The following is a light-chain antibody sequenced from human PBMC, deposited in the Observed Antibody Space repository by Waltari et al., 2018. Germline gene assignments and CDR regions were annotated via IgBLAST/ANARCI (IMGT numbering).Light chain of an antibody. CDR1: NSDVGSYNY. CDR2: AVS. J-gene: IGLJ2*01. CDR3: CSYTTSATWV. V-gene: IGLV2-14*01. Sequence: QSAPTQPPSVSGSPGQSVTISCPGTNSDVGSYNYVSWYQQHPGKAPKLMIYAVSNRPSGVSDRFSGSKSGNSASLTISGLQAEDEADYYCCSYTTSATWVFGGGTRLTVL.